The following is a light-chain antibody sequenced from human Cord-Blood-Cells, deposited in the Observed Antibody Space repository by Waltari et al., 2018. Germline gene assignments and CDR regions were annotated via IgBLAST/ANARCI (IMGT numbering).Light chain of an antibody. Sequence: QSALTQPASVSGSPGQSITISCTGTSSDVGGYNYVSWYQQHQGKAPKLMIYDVSNRPSGVSNRFSGSKSGNTASLTISGLQAEDEADYYCNSYTSSSTLVFGGGTKLTVL. V-gene: IGLV2-14*01. J-gene: IGLJ2*01. CDR3: NSYTSSSTLV. CDR2: DVS. CDR1: SSDVGGYNY.